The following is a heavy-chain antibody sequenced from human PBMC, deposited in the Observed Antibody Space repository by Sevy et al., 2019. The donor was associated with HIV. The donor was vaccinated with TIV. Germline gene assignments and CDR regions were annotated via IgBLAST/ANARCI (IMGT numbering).Heavy chain of an antibody. J-gene: IGHJ6*02. D-gene: IGHD2-2*01. Sequence: GGSLRLSCAASGFTFSSYWMSWVRQAPGKGLEWVANIKQDGSEKYYVDSVKGRFTISRDNAKNSRYLQMNSLRAEETAVYYCARDYWSSTSCYGNYYYGMDVWGQGTTVTVSS. CDR3: ARDYWSSTSCYGNYYYGMDV. CDR1: GFTFSSYW. V-gene: IGHV3-7*03. CDR2: IKQDGSEK.